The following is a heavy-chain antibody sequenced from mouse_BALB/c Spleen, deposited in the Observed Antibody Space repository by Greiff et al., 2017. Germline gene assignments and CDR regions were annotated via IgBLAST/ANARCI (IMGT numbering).Heavy chain of an antibody. Sequence: EVHLVESGGGLVQPGGSRKLSCAASGFTFSSFGMHWVRQAPEKGLEWVAYISSGSSTIYYADTVKGRFTISRDNPKNTLFLQMTSLRSEDTAMYYCARDDGNVDYWGKGTTLRVAS. CDR2: ISSGSSTI. D-gene: IGHD2-12*01. CDR1: GFTFSSFG. V-gene: IGHV5-17*02. J-gene: IGHJ2*01. CDR3: ARDDGNVDY.